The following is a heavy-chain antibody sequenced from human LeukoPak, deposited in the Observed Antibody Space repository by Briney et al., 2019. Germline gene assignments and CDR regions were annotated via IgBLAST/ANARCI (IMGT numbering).Heavy chain of an antibody. CDR1: GGSISSGGYY. V-gene: IGHV4-30-2*01. D-gene: IGHD3-3*01. Sequence: PSETLSLTCTVSGGSISSGGYYWSWIRQPPGKGLEWIGYIYHSGSTYYNPSLKSRVTISVDRSKNQFSLKLSSVTAADTAVYYCAREVGVGYNWFDPWGQGTLVTVSS. CDR3: AREVGVGYNWFDP. J-gene: IGHJ5*02. CDR2: IYHSGST.